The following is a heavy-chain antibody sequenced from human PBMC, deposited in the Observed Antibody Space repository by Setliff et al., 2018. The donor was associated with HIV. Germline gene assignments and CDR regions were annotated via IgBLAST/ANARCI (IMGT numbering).Heavy chain of an antibody. CDR3: SRYYFGSGLVDY. V-gene: IGHV4-59*08. CDR2: IYYSGST. CDR1: GGSISNYY. Sequence: SETLSLTCTVSGGSISNYYWSWLRQPPGKGLEWIGYIYYSGSTNYNPSLKSRVTISIDTSKNQFSLRLTSVTAADTAVYYCSRYYFGSGLVDYWGQGTLVTVSS. D-gene: IGHD3-10*01. J-gene: IGHJ4*02.